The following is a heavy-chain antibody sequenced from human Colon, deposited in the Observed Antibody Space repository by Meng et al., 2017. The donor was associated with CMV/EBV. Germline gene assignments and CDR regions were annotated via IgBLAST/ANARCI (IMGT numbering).Heavy chain of an antibody. CDR3: AGDLGNWNAVTQDYYFGMDV. CDR2: ISATSSTI. J-gene: IGHJ6*02. CDR1: EITFINYQ. V-gene: IGHV3-48*03. Sequence: GGSLRLSCEASEITFINYQMNWVRLAPGKGLEWVSSISATSSTIYYADSVKGRFTISRDNARNSLFLQMNSLRAEDTAIYYCAGDLGNWNAVTQDYYFGMDVWGRGTTVTVSS. D-gene: IGHD1-20*01.